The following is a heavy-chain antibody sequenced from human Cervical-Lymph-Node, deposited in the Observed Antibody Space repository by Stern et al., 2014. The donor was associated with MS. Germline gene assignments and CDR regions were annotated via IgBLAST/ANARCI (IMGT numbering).Heavy chain of an antibody. Sequence: QMQLVQSGPEVKKPGTSVKVSCKASGFTFTSSAVQWVRQARGKRIEWRGWIVVGRVNTKYAQKFQERVTITRDMSTSTAYMELSSLRSEDTAVYYCAAVPDYYDSSGYDAFDIWGQGTMVTVSS. V-gene: IGHV1-58*01. CDR1: GFTFTSSA. CDR3: AAVPDYYDSSGYDAFDI. D-gene: IGHD3-22*01. CDR2: IVVGRVNT. J-gene: IGHJ3*02.